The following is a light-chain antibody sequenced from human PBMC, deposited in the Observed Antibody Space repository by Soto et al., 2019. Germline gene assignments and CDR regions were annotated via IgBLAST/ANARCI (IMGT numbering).Light chain of an antibody. CDR3: NSQTTSGIRV. CDR1: STVVGDSNH. J-gene: IGLJ1*01. V-gene: IGLV2-14*01. CDR2: EVS. Sequence: QSALTQPASVSGSPGQSITISCTGTSTVVGDSNHVSWYQHHPGKAPKLIIYEVSYRPSGVSNRFSGSKSAYTASLTISGLQAEDEADYYFNSQTTSGIRVFGTGTKLTVL.